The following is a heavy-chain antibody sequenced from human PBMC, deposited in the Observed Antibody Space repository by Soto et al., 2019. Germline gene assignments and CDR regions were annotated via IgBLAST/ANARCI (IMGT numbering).Heavy chain of an antibody. J-gene: IGHJ6*02. CDR3: ARGIAAAGTSYYYYGMDV. CDR2: ISYDGINK. Sequence: QVQLVESGGGVVQPGRSLRLSCAASGFTFSSYAMHWVRQAPGKGLEWVAVISYDGINKYYADSVKGRFTISRDNSKNTLYLQMNSLRAEDTAVYYCARGIAAAGTSYYYYGMDVWGQGTTVTVSS. CDR1: GFTFSSYA. V-gene: IGHV3-30*04. D-gene: IGHD6-13*01.